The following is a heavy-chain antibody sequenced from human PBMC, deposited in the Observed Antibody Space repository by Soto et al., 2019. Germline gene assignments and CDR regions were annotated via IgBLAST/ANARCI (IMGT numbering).Heavy chain of an antibody. CDR3: ARSGGGGPRDY. CDR2: ISAYNGNT. Sequence: QVQLVQSGAEVKKPRASEKVSCKASGYTFTSYGISWVRQAPGQGLEWMGWISAYNGNTNYAQKLQGRVTMTTATAASTANMEQRSVRSEDAAGDSGARSGGGGPRDYWGQGTLVTVSS. CDR1: GYTFTSYG. V-gene: IGHV1-18*01. J-gene: IGHJ4*02. D-gene: IGHD1-1*01.